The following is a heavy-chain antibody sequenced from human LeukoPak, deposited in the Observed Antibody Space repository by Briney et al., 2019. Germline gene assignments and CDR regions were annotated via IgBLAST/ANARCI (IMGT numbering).Heavy chain of an antibody. D-gene: IGHD4-23*01. CDR1: GGSISSGGYS. V-gene: IGHV4-30-2*01. CDR2: IYHSGST. CDR3: ARAVAGYFDY. J-gene: IGHJ4*02. Sequence: PSQTLSLTCAVSGGSISSGGYSWSWLRQPPGKGLEWIGYIYHSGSTYYNPSLKSRVTISVDRSKNQFSLKLSSVTAADTAVYYCARAVAGYFDYWGQGTLVTVSS.